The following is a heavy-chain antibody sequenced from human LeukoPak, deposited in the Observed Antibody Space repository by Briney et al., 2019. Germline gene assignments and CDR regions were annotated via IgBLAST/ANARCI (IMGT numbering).Heavy chain of an antibody. Sequence: GGSLRLSCAASGFTFSSYAMSWVRQAPGKGLELVANIKQDRSEKYYVDSVKGRFTISRDNAKNSLYLQMNSLRAEDTAVYYCARGRGDTFGGVVDYWGQGTLVTVSS. CDR2: IKQDRSEK. CDR1: GFTFSSYA. D-gene: IGHD3-16*01. J-gene: IGHJ4*02. V-gene: IGHV3-7*01. CDR3: ARGRGDTFGGVVDY.